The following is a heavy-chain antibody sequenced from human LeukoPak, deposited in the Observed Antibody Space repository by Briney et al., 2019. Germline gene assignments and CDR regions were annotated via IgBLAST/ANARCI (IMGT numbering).Heavy chain of an antibody. CDR1: GYTFTAYY. D-gene: IGHD7-27*01. CDR2: INPNSGGT. Sequence: ASVKVSCKASGYTFTAYYMHWVRQAPGQGLEWMGWINPNSGGTNYAQKFQGRVTMTTDTSISTAYTELSSLRSDDTAVYYCARRGTGDFDYWGQGTLVTVSS. J-gene: IGHJ4*02. V-gene: IGHV1-2*02. CDR3: ARRGTGDFDY.